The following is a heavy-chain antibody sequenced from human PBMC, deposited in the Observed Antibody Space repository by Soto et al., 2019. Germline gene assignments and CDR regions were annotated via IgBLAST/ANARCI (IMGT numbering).Heavy chain of an antibody. V-gene: IGHV3-23*01. CDR1: GFTFSSYA. CDR3: ATDSNYDVSNSF. D-gene: IGHD3-3*01. J-gene: IGHJ4*02. Sequence: GGSLRLSCAASGFTFSSYAMSWVRQAPGKGLEWVSAISGSGGSTYYADSVKGRFTISRDNSKNTLYLQMNSLRADDTAVYFCATDSNYDVSNSFWGQGTLVTVSS. CDR2: ISGSGGST.